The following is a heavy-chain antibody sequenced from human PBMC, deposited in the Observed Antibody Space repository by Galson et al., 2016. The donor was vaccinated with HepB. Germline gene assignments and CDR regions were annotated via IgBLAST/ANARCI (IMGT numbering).Heavy chain of an antibody. CDR2: IYYSGST. J-gene: IGHJ6*02. D-gene: IGHD3-10*01. CDR1: GDSISSSNYY. CDR3: ARHDTMFQGGYYGMDV. Sequence: SETLSLTCTVSGDSISSSNYYWGWIRQPPRKGLEWIGRIYYSGSTYYNPSLKSRVTISVDTSRKQFYLRLNSVTAAETAVYYCARHDTMFQGGYYGMDVWGQGTTVTVSS. V-gene: IGHV4-39*01.